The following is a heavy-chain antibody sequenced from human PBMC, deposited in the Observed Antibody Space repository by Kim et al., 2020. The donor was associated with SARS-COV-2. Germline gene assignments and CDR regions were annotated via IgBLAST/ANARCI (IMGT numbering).Heavy chain of an antibody. Sequence: KYSQKFQGRVTITRDPSASTAYMELSSLRSEDTAVYYCARDVSSWYYFDYWGQGTLVTVSS. D-gene: IGHD6-13*01. CDR3: ARDVSSWYYFDY. V-gene: IGHV1-3*01. J-gene: IGHJ4*02.